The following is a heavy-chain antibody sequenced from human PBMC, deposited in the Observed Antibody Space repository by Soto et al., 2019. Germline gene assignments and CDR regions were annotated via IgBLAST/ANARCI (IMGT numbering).Heavy chain of an antibody. V-gene: IGHV3-48*02. J-gene: IGHJ6*02. CDR2: ISSSSSTI. D-gene: IGHD2-15*01. CDR3: AREFLCYDYCYYYGMDV. CDR1: GFTFSSYS. Sequence: GGSLRLSCAASGFTFSSYSMNWVRQAPGKGLEWVSYISSSSSTIYYADSVKGRFTISRDNAKNSLYLQMNSLRDEDTAVYYCAREFLCYDYCYYYGMDVWGQGTTVTVSS.